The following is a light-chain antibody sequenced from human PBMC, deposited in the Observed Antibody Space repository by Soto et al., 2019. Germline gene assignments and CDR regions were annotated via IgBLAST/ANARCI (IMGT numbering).Light chain of an antibody. CDR2: GAS. V-gene: IGKV3-20*01. CDR1: QSVSSNY. CDR3: QHYSSQT. Sequence: EVVLTQSPGTLSLSPGERATLSCRASQSVSSNYLAWYQQRPGQAPRLLIYGASSRATGIPDRFSGNGSGTDFTLTISRLEPEDSAVYFCQHYSSQTFGQGTKVEIK. J-gene: IGKJ1*01.